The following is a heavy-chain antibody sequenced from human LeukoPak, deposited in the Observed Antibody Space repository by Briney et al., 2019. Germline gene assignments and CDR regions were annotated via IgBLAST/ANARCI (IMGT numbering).Heavy chain of an antibody. J-gene: IGHJ6*03. CDR1: GGSFSGYY. D-gene: IGHD1-26*01. CDR3: ASRGATWLYYYYYMDV. CDR2: INHSGST. V-gene: IGHV4-34*01. Sequence: SETLSLTCAVYGGSFSGYYWSWIRQPPGKGLEWIGEINHSGSTNYNPSLKSRVTISVDTSKNQFSLKLRSVTAADTAVYYCASRGATWLYYYYYMDVWGKGTTVTVSS.